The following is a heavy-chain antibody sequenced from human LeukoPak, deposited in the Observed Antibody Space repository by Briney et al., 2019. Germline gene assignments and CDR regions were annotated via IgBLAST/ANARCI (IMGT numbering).Heavy chain of an antibody. D-gene: IGHD6-19*01. CDR3: ARASRWLAFDD. CDR2: IYNGGST. CDR1: GFSVSSNY. J-gene: IGHJ4*02. Sequence: PGGSLRLSCAASGFSVSSNYMAWVRQAPGKGLEWVSVIYNGGSTKYGDSVQDRFTISRDKSKNTLHLQMNSLRAEDTALYYCARASRWLAFDDWGQGALVTV. V-gene: IGHV3-66*01.